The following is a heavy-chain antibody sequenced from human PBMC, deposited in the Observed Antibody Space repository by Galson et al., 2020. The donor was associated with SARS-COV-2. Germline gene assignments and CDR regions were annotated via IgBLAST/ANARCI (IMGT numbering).Heavy chain of an antibody. D-gene: IGHD3-10*01. CDR2: ISGRGGST. Sequence: GESLKISCAASGFTFRDYAMSWVRQAPGKGLEWVSAISGRGGSTDYADSVKGRFTVSRDDSKNTLYLQMNNLRAEDTAVYYCAKDLGNIPGSGFDYWGQGTLVTVSS. CDR3: AKDLGNIPGSGFDY. CDR1: GFTFRDYA. J-gene: IGHJ4*02. V-gene: IGHV3-23*01.